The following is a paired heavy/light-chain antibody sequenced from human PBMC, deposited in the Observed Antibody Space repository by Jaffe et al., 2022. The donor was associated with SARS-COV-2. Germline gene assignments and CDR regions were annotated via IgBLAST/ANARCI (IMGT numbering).Heavy chain of an antibody. CDR2: IYTSGST. D-gene: IGHD3-22*01. CDR1: GGSISSYY. Sequence: QVQLQESGPGLVKPSETLSLTCTVSGGSISSYYWSWIRQPAGKGLEWIGRIYTSGSTNYNPSLKSRVTMSVDTSKNQFSLKLSSVTAADTAVYYCASQTYYYDSSGYYGHWGQGTLVTVSS. J-gene: IGHJ4*02. CDR3: ASQTYYYDSSGYYGH. V-gene: IGHV4-4*07.
Light chain of an antibody. CDR2: GAS. CDR1: QSVSSSY. Sequence: EIVLTQSPGTLSLSPGERATLSCRASQSVSSSYLAWYQQKPGQAPRLLIYGASSRATGIPDRFSGSGSGTDFTLTISRLEPEDFAVYYCQQYGSSPSFFGQGTKLEIK. J-gene: IGKJ2*01. V-gene: IGKV3-20*01. CDR3: QQYGSSPSF.